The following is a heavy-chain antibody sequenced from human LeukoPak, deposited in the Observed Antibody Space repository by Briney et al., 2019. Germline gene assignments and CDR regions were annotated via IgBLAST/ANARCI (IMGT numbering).Heavy chain of an antibody. Sequence: PSETLSLTCTVSGGSISISSYYWGWIRQPPGKGLEWIGSIYYSGSTYYNPSLKSRVTISVDTSKNQFSLKLSSVTAADTAVYYCARHVVDSTFDYWGQGTLVTVSS. D-gene: IGHD2/OR15-2a*01. CDR1: GGSISISSYY. CDR2: IYYSGST. V-gene: IGHV4-39*01. J-gene: IGHJ4*02. CDR3: ARHVVDSTFDY.